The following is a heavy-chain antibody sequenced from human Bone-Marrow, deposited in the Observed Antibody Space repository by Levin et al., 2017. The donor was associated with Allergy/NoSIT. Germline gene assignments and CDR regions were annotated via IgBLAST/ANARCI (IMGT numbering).Heavy chain of an antibody. CDR2: IFYSGYT. J-gene: IGHJ6*02. CDR3: ARHRATANSNGNYYFYAMDV. CDR1: GGSISSSSYF. Sequence: PGGSLRLSCTVSGGSISSSSYFWGWIRQPPGKGLEWIGSIFYSGYTYYNPSLKSRVTISVDTSKNQFSLKLSSVTASDTAVYFCARHRATANSNGNYYFYAMDVWGQGTTVPVSS. D-gene: IGHD4-11*01. V-gene: IGHV4-39*01.